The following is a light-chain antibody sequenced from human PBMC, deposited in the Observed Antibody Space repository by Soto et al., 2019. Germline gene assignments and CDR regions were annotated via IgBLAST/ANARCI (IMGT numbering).Light chain of an antibody. CDR2: WAS. V-gene: IGKV4-1*01. Sequence: DIVMTQSPDSLAVSLGERATINCKSSQSVLYNSNNKNYLAWYQQKPGQPPKLLIYWASTRESGVPVRFSGSGSGTESTLTITSLQAEDVAVYYCQQYYSAVTFGGGTKVEIK. CDR1: QSVLYNSNNKNY. J-gene: IGKJ4*01. CDR3: QQYYSAVT.